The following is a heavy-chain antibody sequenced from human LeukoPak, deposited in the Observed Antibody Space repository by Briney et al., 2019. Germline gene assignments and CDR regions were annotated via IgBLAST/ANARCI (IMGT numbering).Heavy chain of an antibody. CDR1: EYTFTGYY. D-gene: IGHD6-13*01. V-gene: IGHV1-2*06. CDR2: INPNSGGT. Sequence: ASVKVSCKASEYTFTGYYMHWVRQAPGQGLEWMGRINPNSGGTNYAQKFQGRVTMTRDTSISTAYMELSRLRSDDTAVYYCARVDSSSWSSNWFDPWGQGTLVTVSS. J-gene: IGHJ5*02. CDR3: ARVDSSSWSSNWFDP.